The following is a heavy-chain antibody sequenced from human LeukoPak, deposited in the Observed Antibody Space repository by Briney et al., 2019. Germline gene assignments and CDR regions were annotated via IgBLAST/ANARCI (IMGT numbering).Heavy chain of an antibody. J-gene: IGHJ4*02. CDR3: ATRDYGDYGGFDY. V-gene: IGHV3-23*01. D-gene: IGHD4-17*01. CDR2: ISGSGDNT. Sequence: GGSLRLSCAASGFTFSSYAMSWVRQAPGKGLEWVSTISGSGDNTYYADSVKGRFTVSRDNSKNTLYLQMNSLRAEDTAVCYCATRDYGDYGGFDYWGQGTLVTVSS. CDR1: GFTFSSYA.